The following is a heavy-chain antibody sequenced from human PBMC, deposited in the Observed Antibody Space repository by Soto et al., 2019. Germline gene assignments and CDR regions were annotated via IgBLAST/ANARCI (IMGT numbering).Heavy chain of an antibody. CDR1: GFTFSSYA. J-gene: IGHJ4*02. CDR2: ISGSGGST. CDR3: AKDPLTYYYDSSGYYHDY. Sequence: PGGSLRLSCAASGFTFSSYAMSWVRQAPGKGLEWVSAISGSGGSTYYADSVKGRFTISRDNSKNTLYLQMNSLRAEDTAVYYCAKDPLTYYYDSSGYYHDYWGQGTLVTVYS. D-gene: IGHD3-22*01. V-gene: IGHV3-23*01.